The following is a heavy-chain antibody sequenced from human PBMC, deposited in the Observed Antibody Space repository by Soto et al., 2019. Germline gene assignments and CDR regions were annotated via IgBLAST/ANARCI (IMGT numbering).Heavy chain of an antibody. D-gene: IGHD4-17*01. J-gene: IGHJ3*02. CDR2: IIPILGIA. CDR3: AIDRPKLRSASLDAFDI. V-gene: IGHV1-69*08. CDR1: GGTFSSYT. Sequence: QVQLVQSGAEVKKPGSSVKVSCKASGGTFSSYTISWVRQAPGQGLEWMGRIIPILGIANYAQKFQGRVTITADKSTSTAYMELSSLRSEDTAVYYCAIDRPKLRSASLDAFDIWGQGTMVTVSS.